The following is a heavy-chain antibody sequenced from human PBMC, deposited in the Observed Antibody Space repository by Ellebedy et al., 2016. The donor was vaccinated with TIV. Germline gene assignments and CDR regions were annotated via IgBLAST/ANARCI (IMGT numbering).Heavy chain of an antibody. J-gene: IGHJ4*03. CDR3: ARYQGWAYPGSTRFDY. D-gene: IGHD3-10*01. CDR1: GFTFSDYW. CDR2: IKQDGSEK. V-gene: IGHV3-7*01. Sequence: PGGSLRLSCAASGFTFSDYWMSWVRQAPGKGLEWVANIKQDGSEKWYVDSVKGRLTISRDNAKNSLYLQMSSLRAEDTAVYYCARYQGWAYPGSTRFDYWGQGTLVTVSS.